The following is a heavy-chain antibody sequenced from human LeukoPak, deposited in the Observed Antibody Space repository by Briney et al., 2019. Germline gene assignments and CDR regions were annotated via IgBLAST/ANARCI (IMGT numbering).Heavy chain of an antibody. CDR2: ISGSGDTT. Sequence: PGGSLRLSCAASGFTFSTYAINWVRQAPGKGLEWVSGISGSGDTTYHADSVKGRFTISRDNSKNILYLQMNSLRAEDTALYYCARGRLPRYYFDYWGQGTLVTVSS. CDR3: ARGRLPRYYFDY. J-gene: IGHJ4*02. V-gene: IGHV3-23*01. D-gene: IGHD3-9*01. CDR1: GFTFSTYA.